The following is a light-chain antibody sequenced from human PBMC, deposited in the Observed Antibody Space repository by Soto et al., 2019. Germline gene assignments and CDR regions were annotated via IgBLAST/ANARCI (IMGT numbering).Light chain of an antibody. Sequence: QSALAQPASVSGSPGQSITISCSGTSGDVGAFDYVSWYQQRPGNAPKLMIYEVINRPSGVSSRFSGSKSGNTASLTISGLQAEDEAVYYCSSYSSGSTLGVFGGGTKLTVL. V-gene: IGLV2-14*01. CDR2: EVI. J-gene: IGLJ3*02. CDR3: SSYSSGSTLGV. CDR1: SGDVGAFDY.